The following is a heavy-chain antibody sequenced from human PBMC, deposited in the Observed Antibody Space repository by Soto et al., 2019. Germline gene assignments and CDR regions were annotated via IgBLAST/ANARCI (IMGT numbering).Heavy chain of an antibody. CDR2: IYYSGST. Sequence: QVQLQESGPGLVKPSETLSLTCTVSGGSISSYYWSWIRQPPGKGLEWIGYIYYSGSTNYNPSLKSRVTISVDTSKNQFSLKLSSVTAADTAVYYCARGPWFGELFDYWGQGTLVTVSS. V-gene: IGHV4-59*01. CDR3: ARGPWFGELFDY. D-gene: IGHD3-10*01. CDR1: GGSISSYY. J-gene: IGHJ4*02.